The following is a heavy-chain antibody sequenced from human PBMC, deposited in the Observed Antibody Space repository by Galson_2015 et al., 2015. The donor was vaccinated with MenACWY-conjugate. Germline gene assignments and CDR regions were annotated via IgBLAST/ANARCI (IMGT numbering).Heavy chain of an antibody. V-gene: IGHV3-23*01. CDR1: GVTFRQDA. Sequence: SLRLSCAVSGVTFRQDAMSWVRQAPGAGLEWVAIIRDSGADTHSIDSVKDRFTITRDNSKNTLYLKISRLRAEDTGLYYCAKDVYIDVWGKGTTVSVSS. J-gene: IGHJ6*03. CDR2: IRDSGADT. CDR3: AKDVYIDV.